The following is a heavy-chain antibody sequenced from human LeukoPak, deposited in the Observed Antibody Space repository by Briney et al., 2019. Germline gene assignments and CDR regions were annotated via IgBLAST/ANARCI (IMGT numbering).Heavy chain of an antibody. D-gene: IGHD2-2*01. J-gene: IGHJ6*03. CDR3: AKMPSTEIYYFYYMDV. V-gene: IGHV3-23*01. Sequence: GGSLRLSCAASGFTFSNYAMSWVRQTPGKGLEWVSGISSLGVSTYYADSVKGRFTISRDNSKNTLYLHMDRLGTADTAVYYCAKMPSTEIYYFYYMDVWGKGTTVTVSS. CDR1: GFTFSNYA. CDR2: ISSLGVST.